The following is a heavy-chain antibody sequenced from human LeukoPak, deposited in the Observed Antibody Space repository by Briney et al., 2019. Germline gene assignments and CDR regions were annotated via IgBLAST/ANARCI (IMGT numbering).Heavy chain of an antibody. Sequence: ASVTVSCKASGYTFTSYGISWVRQAPGQGLEWMGWISAYNGNTNYAQKLQGRVTMTTDTSTSTAYMELRSLRSDDTAVYYCARDLPCSSTSCSTSFYYYYGMDVWGQGTTVTVSS. CDR1: GYTFTSYG. V-gene: IGHV1-18*01. D-gene: IGHD2-2*01. J-gene: IGHJ6*02. CDR3: ARDLPCSSTSCSTSFYYYYGMDV. CDR2: ISAYNGNT.